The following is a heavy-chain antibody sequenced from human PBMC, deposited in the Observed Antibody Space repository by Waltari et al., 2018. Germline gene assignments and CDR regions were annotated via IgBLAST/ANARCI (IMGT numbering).Heavy chain of an antibody. Sequence: QVQLVQSGAEVKKPGASVKVSCKASGYTFTGYYMHWVRQAPGQGLEWMGWINPNSGGTNYAQKFQGRVTMTRDTSISTAYMELSRLRADDTAVYYCAREGSGRDTAMVTRAAQKFGYWGQGTLVTVSS. J-gene: IGHJ4*02. V-gene: IGHV1-2*02. D-gene: IGHD5-18*01. CDR2: INPNSGGT. CDR3: AREGSGRDTAMVTRAAQKFGY. CDR1: GYTFTGYY.